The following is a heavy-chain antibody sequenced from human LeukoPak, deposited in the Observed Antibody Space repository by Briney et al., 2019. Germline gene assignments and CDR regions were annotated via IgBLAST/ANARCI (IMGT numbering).Heavy chain of an antibody. CDR1: GFTFSSYA. CDR2: ISGSGGDT. CDR3: VKTMTGYFSHGFDI. V-gene: IGHV3-23*01. J-gene: IGHJ3*02. D-gene: IGHD3-9*01. Sequence: GGSLRLSCAASGFTFSSYAMSWVRQAPGKGLEWVSAISGSGGDTYYGDSVKGRFTISRDNSKTTLYLQMNSLRAEDTAVYWCVKTMTGYFSHGFDIWGQGTMVTVSS.